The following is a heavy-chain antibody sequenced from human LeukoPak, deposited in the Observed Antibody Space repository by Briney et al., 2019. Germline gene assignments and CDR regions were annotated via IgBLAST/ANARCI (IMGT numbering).Heavy chain of an antibody. J-gene: IGHJ5*02. CDR1: GGSFSGYY. V-gene: IGHV4-34*01. Sequence: SETLPLTCAVYGGSFSGYYWSWIRQPPGKGLEWIGEINHSGSTNYNPSLKSRVTISVDTSKNQFSLKLSSVTAADTAVYYCARDLLVPYSGWFDPWGQGTLVTVSS. CDR3: ARDLLVPYSGWFDP. CDR2: INHSGST. D-gene: IGHD2-15*01.